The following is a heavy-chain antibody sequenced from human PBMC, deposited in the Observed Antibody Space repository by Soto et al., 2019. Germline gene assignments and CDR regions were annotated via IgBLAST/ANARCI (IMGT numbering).Heavy chain of an antibody. CDR2: IKTDGSST. CDR1: GFTFSSNY. V-gene: IGHV3-74*01. J-gene: IGHJ4*02. Sequence: EVQLVESGGGLVQPGGSLRLSCADAGFTFSSNYMHWVRQAPGKGLVWVSRIKTDGSSTTYADSVKGRFTISRDNAQTTSYLQMNSLRAEDTAVYYCAREPSVAGDYYFDYWGQGTPVNLSS. CDR3: AREPSVAGDYYFDY. D-gene: IGHD6-19*01.